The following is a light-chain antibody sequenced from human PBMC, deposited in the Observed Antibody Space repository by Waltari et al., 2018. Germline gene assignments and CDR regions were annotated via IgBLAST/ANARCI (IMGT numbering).Light chain of an antibody. CDR3: SSYTTSSAPGV. Sequence: QSALTQPASVSGSPGQSITISCSGTDSDVGAYDFVPWYQQHPGKAPHLIIHDVSNRPSGISNRFSASKSGNTASLTISGLQAEDEADYYCSSYTTSSAPGVFGTGTRVTVL. CDR2: DVS. V-gene: IGLV2-14*03. J-gene: IGLJ1*01. CDR1: DSDVGAYDF.